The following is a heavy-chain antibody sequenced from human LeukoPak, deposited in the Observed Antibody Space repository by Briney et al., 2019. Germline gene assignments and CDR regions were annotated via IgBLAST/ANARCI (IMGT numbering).Heavy chain of an antibody. CDR3: ARDAAAAGTDFDY. D-gene: IGHD6-13*01. CDR2: IYHSGST. V-gene: IGHV4-4*02. CDR1: GGSISSSNW. J-gene: IGHJ4*02. Sequence: SETLSLACAVSGGSISSSNWWSWVRQPPGKGLEWIGEIYHSGSTNYNPSLKSRVTISVDKSKNQFSLKLSSVTAADTAVYYCARDAAAAGTDFDYWGQGTLVTVSS.